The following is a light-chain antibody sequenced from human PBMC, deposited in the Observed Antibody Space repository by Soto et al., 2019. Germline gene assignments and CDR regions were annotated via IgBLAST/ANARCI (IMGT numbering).Light chain of an antibody. Sequence: EIVLTQSPDTLSLSPGDRATLSCRASQSVNSYLAWYQQKPGQAPRLLIYDGSNRATGIPARFSGSGSGTEFTLTISSLQSEDFAVYYCQQYNHWWTFGQGTKVDIK. CDR3: QQYNHWWT. CDR2: DGS. CDR1: QSVNSY. V-gene: IGKV3D-15*01. J-gene: IGKJ1*01.